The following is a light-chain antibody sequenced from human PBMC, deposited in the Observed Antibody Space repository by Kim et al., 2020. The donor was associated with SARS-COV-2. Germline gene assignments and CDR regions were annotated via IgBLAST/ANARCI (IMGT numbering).Light chain of an antibody. Sequence: QSALTQPASVSGSPGQSITISCTGTRSDVGSYNLVSWYQQHPGRAPKLMIYEVSKRTSGVSNRFSGSKSGNTASLTISGLQAEDEADYYCCSYAGSRTYVFGTGTKVTVL. J-gene: IGLJ1*01. CDR3: CSYAGSRTYV. V-gene: IGLV2-23*02. CDR1: RSDVGSYNL. CDR2: EVS.